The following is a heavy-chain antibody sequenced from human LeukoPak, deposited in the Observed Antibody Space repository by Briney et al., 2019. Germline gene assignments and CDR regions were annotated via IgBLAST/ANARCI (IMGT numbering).Heavy chain of an antibody. D-gene: IGHD2-2*01. CDR2: IRYDGSNK. CDR3: AKSTGDIVVVPGD. CDR1: GFTFSSYG. V-gene: IGHV3-30*02. J-gene: IGHJ4*02. Sequence: TGGSLRLSCAASGFTFSSYGMHWVRQAPGKGLEWVAFIRYDGSNKYYADSVKGRFTISRDNSKNTLYLQMNSLRAEDTAVYYCAKSTGDIVVVPGDWGQGTLVTVSS.